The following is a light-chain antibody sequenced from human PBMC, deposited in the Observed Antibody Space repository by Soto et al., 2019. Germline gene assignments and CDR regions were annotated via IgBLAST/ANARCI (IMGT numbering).Light chain of an antibody. J-gene: IGLJ3*02. CDR1: SSNIGAGYD. CDR2: GNS. Sequence: QSVLTQPPSVSGAPGQRGTISCTGSSSNIGAGYDVHWYQQLPGTAPKLLIYGNSNRPSGVPDRFSGSKSGTSASLAITGLHAEDEADDYCQSFDSSLSWVFGGGTQLTVL. V-gene: IGLV1-40*01. CDR3: QSFDSSLSWV.